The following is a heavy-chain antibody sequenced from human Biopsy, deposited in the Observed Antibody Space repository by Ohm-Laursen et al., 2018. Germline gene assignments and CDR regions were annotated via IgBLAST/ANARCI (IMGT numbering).Heavy chain of an antibody. V-gene: IGHV2-70*11. J-gene: IGHJ6*02. CDR1: GFSLRVRGMC. Sequence: ATQTLTLTCSFSGFSLRVRGMCVSWIRQAPGKALEWLARVDWDGYKDYSASLHTKLSISKDTSNDQVVLTVNNVDPADTATYYCARTPILIVSAGLVYRHRRHLQGMGVWGQGIAVTVS. D-gene: IGHD6-13*01. CDR2: VDWDGYK. CDR3: ARTPILIVSAGLVYRHRRHLQGMGV.